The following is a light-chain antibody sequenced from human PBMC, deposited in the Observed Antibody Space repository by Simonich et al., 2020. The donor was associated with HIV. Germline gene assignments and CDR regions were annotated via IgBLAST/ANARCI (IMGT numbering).Light chain of an antibody. Sequence: QSALTQPPSASGSPGQSVTISCTGTSSDVGGYTYVSWYQQHPGKAPKLIIYEVSKRPSGGPDRFSGSKSGNTASLTVSGLQAEDEADYYCSSYAGSNSYVVFGGGTKLTVL. CDR2: EVS. CDR1: SSDVGGYTY. V-gene: IGLV2-8*01. J-gene: IGLJ2*01. CDR3: SSYAGSNSYVV.